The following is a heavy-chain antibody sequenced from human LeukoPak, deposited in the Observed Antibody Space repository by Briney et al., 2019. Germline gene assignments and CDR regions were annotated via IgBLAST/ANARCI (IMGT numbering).Heavy chain of an antibody. CDR3: ARAGALYSGSYSSGDY. V-gene: IGHV1-2*04. CDR2: INPNSGGT. CDR1: GYTFTGYY. Sequence: GASVKVSCKASGYTFTGYYMHWVRQAPGQGLEWMGWINPNSGGTNYAQKFQGWVTMTRDSSISTAYMELSRLRSDDTAVYYCARAGALYSGSYSSGDYWGQGTLVTVSS. J-gene: IGHJ4*02. D-gene: IGHD1-26*01.